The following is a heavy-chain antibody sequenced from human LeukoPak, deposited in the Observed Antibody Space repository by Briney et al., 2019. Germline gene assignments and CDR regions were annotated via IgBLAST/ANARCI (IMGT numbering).Heavy chain of an antibody. J-gene: IGHJ4*02. Sequence: PSETLSLTCAVHGGSFSGYYWSWIRQPPGKGLEWIGEINHSGSTNYNPSLKSRVTISVDTSKNQFSLKLSSVTAADTAVYYCASFSSSSSSFDYWGQGTLVTVSS. CDR3: ASFSSSSSSFDY. V-gene: IGHV4-34*01. D-gene: IGHD6-6*01. CDR2: INHSGST. CDR1: GGSFSGYY.